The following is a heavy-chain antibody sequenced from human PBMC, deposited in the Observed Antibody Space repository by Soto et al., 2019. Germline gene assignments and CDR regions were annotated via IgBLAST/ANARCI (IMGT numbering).Heavy chain of an antibody. J-gene: IGHJ5*02. CDR2: IYHSGST. D-gene: IGHD3-16*01. CDR3: ARGPTTFGGALDP. CDR1: GGSISSGGYS. V-gene: IGHV4-30-2*01. Sequence: SETLSLTCAVSGGSISSGGYSWSWIRQPPGKGLEWIGYIYHSGSTYYNPSLKSRVTISVDRSKNQFSLKLSSVTAADTAVYYCARGPTTFGGALDPWGQGTLVTVSS.